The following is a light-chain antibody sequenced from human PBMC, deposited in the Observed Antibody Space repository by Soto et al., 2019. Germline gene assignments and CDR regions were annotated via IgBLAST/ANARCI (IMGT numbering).Light chain of an antibody. CDR3: QQYGSSPRT. CDR1: QSVSSNY. J-gene: IGKJ1*01. V-gene: IGKV3-20*01. Sequence: VLTQSPGPLSLSPGERATLSCRASQSVSSNYVAWYHQKPGQAPRLLIYGTSTRATGIPDRFSGSGSGTDFTLTLSRLEPEDFAGDYCQQYGSSPRTFGQGTKVDIK. CDR2: GTS.